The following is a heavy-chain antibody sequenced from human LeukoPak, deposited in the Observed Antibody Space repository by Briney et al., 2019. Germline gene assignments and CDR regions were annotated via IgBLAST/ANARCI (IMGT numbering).Heavy chain of an antibody. CDR1: GASISSTSYY. CDR2: INNSGST. CDR3: ARHGSVAVAGTGSLLF. Sequence: SETLSLTCTVSGASISSTSYYWAWIRQPTGRGLEWIGNINNSGSTYYDPSLKSRVTMSVDTSKNQFSLKLSSVTAADTAIYYCARHGSVAVAGTGSLLFWGQGTLVTVSS. D-gene: IGHD6-19*01. V-gene: IGHV4-39*01. J-gene: IGHJ4*02.